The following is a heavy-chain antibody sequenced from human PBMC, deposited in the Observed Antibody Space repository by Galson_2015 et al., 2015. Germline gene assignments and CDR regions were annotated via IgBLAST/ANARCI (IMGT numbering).Heavy chain of an antibody. V-gene: IGHV3-23*01. J-gene: IGHJ4*02. CDR2: ISGRGDTI. CDR3: AKATMATTYFDY. D-gene: IGHD5-24*01. CDR1: GSTFGTYA. Sequence: SLRLSCAASGSTFGTYAMSWVRQAPGKGLEWVSAISGRGDTIFYADSVKGRFTISRDNSKNTLFLQVNSLRAEDTAVYYCAKATMATTYFDYWGQGTLVTVSS.